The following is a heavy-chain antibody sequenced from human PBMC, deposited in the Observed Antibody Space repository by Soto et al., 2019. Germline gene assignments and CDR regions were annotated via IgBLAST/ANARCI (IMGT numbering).Heavy chain of an antibody. D-gene: IGHD3-3*01. V-gene: IGHV3-23*01. CDR2: ISGSGGST. J-gene: IGHJ3*02. CDR1: GFTFSSYA. CDR3: AKEFGFLEWPPLGAFDI. Sequence: GGSLRLSCAASGFTFSSYAMSWVRQAPGKGLEWVSAISGSGGSTYYADSVKGRFTISRDNSKNTLYLQMNSLRAEDTAVYYCAKEFGFLEWPPLGAFDIWGQGTMVTVSS.